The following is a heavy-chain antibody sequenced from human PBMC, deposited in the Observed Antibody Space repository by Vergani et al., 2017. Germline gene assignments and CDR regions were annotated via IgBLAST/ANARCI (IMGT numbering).Heavy chain of an antibody. J-gene: IGHJ4*02. CDR3: AKPRGGWYPFVY. CDR2: ISGSGGST. V-gene: IGHV3-23*01. CDR1: GFTFSSYA. D-gene: IGHD6-19*01. Sequence: EVQLLESGGGLVQPGGSLRLSCAASGFTFSSYAMSWVRQAPGKGLEWVSAISGSGGSTYYADSVKGRLTISRDNSTNTLYLQMNSRRAEDTAVYYCAKPRGGWYPFVYWGQGTLVTVSS.